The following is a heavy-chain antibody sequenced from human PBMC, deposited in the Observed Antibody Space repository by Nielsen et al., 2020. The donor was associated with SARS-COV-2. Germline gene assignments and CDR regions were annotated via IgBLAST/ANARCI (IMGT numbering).Heavy chain of an antibody. CDR2: ISWNSGSI. Sequence: SLKISCAASGFTFDDYAMHWVRHAPGKGLECVSGISWNSGSIGYADSVKGRFTISRDNAKNSLYLQMNSLRAEDTALYYCAKDGHSSGWYGAPDYWGQGTLVTVSS. CDR3: AKDGHSSGWYGAPDY. J-gene: IGHJ4*02. D-gene: IGHD6-19*01. CDR1: GFTFDDYA. V-gene: IGHV3-9*01.